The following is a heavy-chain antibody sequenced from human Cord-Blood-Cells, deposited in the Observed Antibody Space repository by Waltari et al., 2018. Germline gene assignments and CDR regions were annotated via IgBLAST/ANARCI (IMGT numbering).Heavy chain of an antibody. V-gene: IGHV1-3*01. Sequence: QVQLVQSGAEVKKPGASVKVSCKASGYTFTSYAMHWVRQAPGQRLEWMGWINAGNGNTKYSQKVQGRVTITRDTSASTAYMELSSLRSEDTAVYYCARVNPQQGSNPYFDYWGQGTLVTVSS. D-gene: IGHD6-6*01. CDR2: INAGNGNT. CDR1: GYTFTSYA. J-gene: IGHJ4*02. CDR3: ARVNPQQGSNPYFDY.